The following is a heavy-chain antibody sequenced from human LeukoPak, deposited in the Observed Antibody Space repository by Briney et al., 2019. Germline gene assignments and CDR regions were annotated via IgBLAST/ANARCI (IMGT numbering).Heavy chain of an antibody. CDR1: GFTFGDYA. Sequence: GGSLRLSCTASGFTFGDYALSWFRQAPGKGLEWVSGISGSGDNTYYADSVKGRFTISRDNSKNTLYVQANSLGTEDTAAYYCAKGSYYDSSGSFYFDYWGQGTLVTVSS. V-gene: IGHV3-23*01. CDR2: ISGSGDNT. J-gene: IGHJ4*02. CDR3: AKGSYYDSSGSFYFDY. D-gene: IGHD3-22*01.